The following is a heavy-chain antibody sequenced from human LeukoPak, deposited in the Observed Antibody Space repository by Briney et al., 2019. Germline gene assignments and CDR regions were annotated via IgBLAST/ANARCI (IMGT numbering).Heavy chain of an antibody. D-gene: IGHD6-6*01. Sequence: GGSLRLSCAASGFTFSSYSMNWVRQAPGKGLEWVSSISSSSSYIYYADSVKGRFTISRDNSKNTLYLQMNSLRAEDTAVYYCAKGYSSSTGLRYYYMDVWGKGTTVTVSS. CDR2: ISSSSSYI. CDR3: AKGYSSSTGLRYYYMDV. CDR1: GFTFSSYS. J-gene: IGHJ6*03. V-gene: IGHV3-21*04.